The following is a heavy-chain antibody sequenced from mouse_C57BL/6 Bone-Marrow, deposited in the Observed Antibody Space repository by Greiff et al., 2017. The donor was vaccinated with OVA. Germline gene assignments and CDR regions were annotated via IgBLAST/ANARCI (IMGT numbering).Heavy chain of an antibody. Sequence: QVQLQQPGAELVMPGASVKLSCKASGYTFTSYWMHWVKQRPGQGLEWIGEIDPSDSYTNYNQKFKGKSTLTVDKSSSTAYMQLSSLTSEDSAVYYCAREGHGRSYDYWGQGTTLTVSS. CDR1: GYTFTSYW. V-gene: IGHV1-69*01. CDR2: IDPSDSYT. D-gene: IGHD1-1*01. J-gene: IGHJ2*01. CDR3: AREGHGRSYDY.